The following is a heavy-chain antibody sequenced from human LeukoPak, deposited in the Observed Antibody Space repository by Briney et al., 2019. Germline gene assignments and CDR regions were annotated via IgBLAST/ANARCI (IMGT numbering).Heavy chain of an antibody. CDR2: IIPILGIA. CDR3: ARNQVDTAMALIDY. Sequence: SVKVSCKASGGTFSSYAISWVRQAPGQGLEWMGRIIPILGIANYAQKFQGRVTITADKSTSTAYMELSSLRSDDTAVYYCARNQVDTAMALIDYWGQGTLVTVSS. CDR1: GGTFSSYA. V-gene: IGHV1-69*04. D-gene: IGHD5-18*01. J-gene: IGHJ4*02.